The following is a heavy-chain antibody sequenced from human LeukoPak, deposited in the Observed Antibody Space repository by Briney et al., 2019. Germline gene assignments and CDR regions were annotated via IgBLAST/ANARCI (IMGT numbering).Heavy chain of an antibody. J-gene: IGHJ5*02. V-gene: IGHV4-39*01. D-gene: IGHD2-2*01. Sequence: KPSETLSLTCTVSGGSISSSSYYWGWIRQPPGKGLEWIGSIYYSGSTYYNPSLKSRVTISVDTSKNQFSLKLSSATAADTAVYYCARQGYIVVVPAANNWFDPWGQGTLVTVSS. CDR3: ARQGYIVVVPAANNWFDP. CDR1: GGSISSSSYY. CDR2: IYYSGST.